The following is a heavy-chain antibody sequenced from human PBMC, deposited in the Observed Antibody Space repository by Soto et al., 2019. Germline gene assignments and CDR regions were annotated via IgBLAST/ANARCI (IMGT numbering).Heavy chain of an antibody. J-gene: IGHJ4*02. V-gene: IGHV3-74*01. Sequence: GGSLRLSCAASGFTFSSYWMYWVRQAPGKGLVWVSRTNSDGSDTTYADSVKGRFTISRDNAKNTLYLQMNSLRAEDTAVYYCARDRGWSLFDYWGQGTLVTVSS. D-gene: IGHD6-19*01. CDR1: GFTFSSYW. CDR2: TNSDGSDT. CDR3: ARDRGWSLFDY.